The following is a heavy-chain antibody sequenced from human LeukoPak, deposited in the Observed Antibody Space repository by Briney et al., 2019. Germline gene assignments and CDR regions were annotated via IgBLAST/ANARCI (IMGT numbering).Heavy chain of an antibody. D-gene: IGHD3-22*01. CDR3: AKAYDSSGYGTYWYFDL. Sequence: GASVKVSCKASGGTFSSYAISWVRQAPGQGLEWMGRIIPILGIANYAQKFQGRVTITADKSTGTAYMELSSLRSEDTAVYYCAKAYDSSGYGTYWYFDLWGRGTLVTVSS. J-gene: IGHJ2*01. CDR2: IIPILGIA. CDR1: GGTFSSYA. V-gene: IGHV1-69*04.